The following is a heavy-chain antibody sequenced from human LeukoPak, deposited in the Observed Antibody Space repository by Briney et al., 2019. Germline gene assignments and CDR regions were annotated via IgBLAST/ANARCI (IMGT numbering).Heavy chain of an antibody. CDR1: GGTFSSYT. CDR3: ASKGDTYCGGDCYSN. D-gene: IGHD2-21*01. CDR2: IIPILGIA. V-gene: IGHV1-69*02. J-gene: IGHJ4*02. Sequence: SVKVSCKASGGTFSSYTISWVRQAPGQGLDWMGRIIPILGIANYAQKFQGRVTITADKSTSTAYMELSSPRSEDTAVYYCASKGDTYCGGDCYSNWGQGTLVTVSS.